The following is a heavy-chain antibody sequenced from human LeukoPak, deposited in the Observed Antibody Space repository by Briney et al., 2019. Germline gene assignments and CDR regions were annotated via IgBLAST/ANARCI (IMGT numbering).Heavy chain of an antibody. V-gene: IGHV1-2*02. CDR1: GYTFTGYC. CDR2: INPNSGGT. Sequence: ASVKVSCKASGYTFTGYCMHWVRQAPGQGLEWMGWINPNSGGTNYAQKFQGRVTMTRDTSISTAYMELSRLRSDDTAVYYCARESRPLYGSGSYGYHFDYWGQGTLVTVSS. J-gene: IGHJ4*02. CDR3: ARESRPLYGSGSYGYHFDY. D-gene: IGHD3-10*01.